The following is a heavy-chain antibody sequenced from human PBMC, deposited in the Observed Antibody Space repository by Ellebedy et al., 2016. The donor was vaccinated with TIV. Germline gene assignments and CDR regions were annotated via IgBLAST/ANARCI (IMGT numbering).Heavy chain of an antibody. J-gene: IGHJ4*02. CDR2: ISNNNSGSTI. CDR3: AKVGSSWDFDY. CDR1: GFTLSDYY. D-gene: IGHD6-6*01. Sequence: GGSLRLSCAASGFTLSDYYMSWIRQAPGKGLEWVSYISNNNSGSTIYYADPVKGRFTISRDNSKNTLYLQMNSLRAEDTAVYYCAKVGSSWDFDYWGQGTLVTVSS. V-gene: IGHV3-11*04.